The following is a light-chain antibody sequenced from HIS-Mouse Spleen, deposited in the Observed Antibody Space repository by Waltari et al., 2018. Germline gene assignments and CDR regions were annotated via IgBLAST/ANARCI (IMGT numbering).Light chain of an antibody. J-gene: IGKJ1*01. CDR3: QQDYNLPWT. V-gene: IGKV3D-7*01. Sequence: EIVMTQSPAPLSLSPGERATLSCSASQSVRSSYLSWYQQKPGQAPRLLIYGASTRATGIPARFSGSGSGTDCTLTISSLQPEDFAVYYCQQDYNLPWTFGQGTKVEIK. CDR1: QSVRSSY. CDR2: GAS.